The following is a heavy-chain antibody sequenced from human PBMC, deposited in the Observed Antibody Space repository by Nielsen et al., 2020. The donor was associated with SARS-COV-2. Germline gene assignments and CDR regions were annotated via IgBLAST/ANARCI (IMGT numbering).Heavy chain of an antibody. V-gene: IGHV3-23*01. CDR1: GFSFSSFA. CDR3: ARDVITGTSGFDY. CDR2: ISVSGDIT. D-gene: IGHD1-20*01. J-gene: IGHJ4*02. Sequence: GESLKISCAASGFSFSSFAMSWVRQAPGKGLEWVSGISVSGDITYYADSVKGRFTISRDNSKSTLYLQMNSLRAEDTAVYYCARDVITGTSGFDYWGQGTLVTVSS.